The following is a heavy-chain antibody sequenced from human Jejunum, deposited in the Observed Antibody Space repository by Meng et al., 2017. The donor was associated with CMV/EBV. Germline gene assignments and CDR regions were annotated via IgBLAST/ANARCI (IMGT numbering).Heavy chain of an antibody. CDR3: ARGGLTGFPHYDY. V-gene: IGHV3-11*01. CDR2: IGTSGSII. D-gene: IGHD3-9*01. J-gene: IGHJ4*02. CDR1: GFTFRDHY. Sequence: AASGFTFRDHYMSWIRQAPGKGLEWISYIGTSGSIIYYADSVKDRFTISRDDAKSLLYLQMNSLTGEDTALYYCARGGLTGFPHYDYWGQGTVVTVSS.